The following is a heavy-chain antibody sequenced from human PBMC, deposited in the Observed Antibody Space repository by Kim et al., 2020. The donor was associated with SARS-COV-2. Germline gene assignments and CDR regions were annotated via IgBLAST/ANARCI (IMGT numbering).Heavy chain of an antibody. CDR3: AKQSSGWQYFDS. D-gene: IGHD6-25*01. V-gene: IGHV3-9*01. J-gene: IGHJ4*02. Sequence: GSADSMMGRLTISRDNAKNSLYLQMNILRREETALYFCAKQSSGWQYFDSWGQGTLVTVSS.